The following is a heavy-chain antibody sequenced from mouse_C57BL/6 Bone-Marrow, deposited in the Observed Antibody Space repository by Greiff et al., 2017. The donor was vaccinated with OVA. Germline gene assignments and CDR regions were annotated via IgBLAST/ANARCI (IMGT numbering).Heavy chain of an antibody. CDR1: GYTFTDYY. CDR2: INPNNGGT. CDR3: ARTPTAQATFYYAMDY. D-gene: IGHD3-2*02. V-gene: IGHV1-26*01. Sequence: VQLQQSGPELVKPGASVKISCKASGYTFTDYYMNWVKQSHGKSLEWIGDINPNNGGTSYNQKFKGKATLTVDKSSSTAYMELRSLTSEDSAVYYCARTPTAQATFYYAMDYWGQGTSVTVSS. J-gene: IGHJ4*01.